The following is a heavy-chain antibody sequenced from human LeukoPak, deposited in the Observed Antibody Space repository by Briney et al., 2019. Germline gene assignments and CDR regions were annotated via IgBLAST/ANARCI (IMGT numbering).Heavy chain of an antibody. D-gene: IGHD3-22*01. CDR2: IWYDGSNK. J-gene: IGHJ4*02. Sequence: GRSLRLSCAVSGFTFSSYGMHWVRQAPGKGLEWGAVIWYDGSNKYYADSVKGRFTISRDNSKNTLYLQMNSLRAEDTAVYYCAREYPPRYYYDSSGYLDYWGQGTLVTVSS. CDR1: GFTFSSYG. V-gene: IGHV3-33*01. CDR3: AREYPPRYYYDSSGYLDY.